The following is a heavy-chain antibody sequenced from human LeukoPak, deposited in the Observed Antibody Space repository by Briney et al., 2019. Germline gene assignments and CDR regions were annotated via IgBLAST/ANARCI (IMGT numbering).Heavy chain of an antibody. CDR3: ARSGDQLLWSAFDV. CDR2: ISSSSSYI. CDR1: GFTFSSYS. D-gene: IGHD2-2*01. Sequence: GGSLRLSCAASGFTFSSYSINWVRQAPGKGLEWVSSISSSSSYIYYADSVKGRFTISRDNAKNLLYLQMNSLRIEDTAVYYCARSGDQLLWSAFDVWGQGTMVTVSS. V-gene: IGHV3-21*06. J-gene: IGHJ3*01.